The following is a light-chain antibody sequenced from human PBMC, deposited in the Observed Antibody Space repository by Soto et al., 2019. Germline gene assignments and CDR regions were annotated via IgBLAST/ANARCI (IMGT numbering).Light chain of an antibody. CDR3: SSYTSDNTLV. CDR1: STDVGGYNY. J-gene: IGLJ3*02. Sequence: QSVLTQPASVSGSPGQSIAVSCTGTSTDVGGYNYVSWYQQHPGKAPKLIIYEVSSRPSGVSNRFSGAKSGNTASLTISGLQAEDEADYYCSSYTSDNTLVFGGGTKATVL. V-gene: IGLV2-14*01. CDR2: EVS.